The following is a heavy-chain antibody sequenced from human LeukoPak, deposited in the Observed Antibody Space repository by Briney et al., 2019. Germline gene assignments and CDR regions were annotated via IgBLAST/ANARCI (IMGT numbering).Heavy chain of an antibody. J-gene: IGHJ6*02. D-gene: IGHD4-11*01. CDR2: IIPIFGTA. CDR3: ASTTVTHLDYYYYYYGMDV. V-gene: IGHV1-69*01. CDR1: GGTFSSYA. Sequence: ASVNVSCKASGGTFSSYAISWVRQAPGQGLEWMGGIIPIFGTANYAQKSQGRVTITADESTSTAYMELSSLRSEDTAVYYCASTTVTHLDYYYYYYGMDVWGQGTTVTVSS.